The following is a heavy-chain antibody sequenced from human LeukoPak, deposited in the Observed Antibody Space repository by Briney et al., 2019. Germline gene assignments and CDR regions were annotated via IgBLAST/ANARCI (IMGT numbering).Heavy chain of an antibody. D-gene: IGHD5-18*01. Sequence: PSETLSLTCTVSGGSITTSNYYWAWIRQSPGKGLEWIGSIYFSGSTYYNPSLKSRVTISVDPSKNQFSLKLSSVTAADTAVYYCARHSGYSYGYAYYYYYMDVWGKGTTVTVSS. CDR3: ARHSGYSYGYAYYYYYMDV. J-gene: IGHJ6*03. CDR1: GGSITTSNYY. CDR2: IYFSGST. V-gene: IGHV4-39*01.